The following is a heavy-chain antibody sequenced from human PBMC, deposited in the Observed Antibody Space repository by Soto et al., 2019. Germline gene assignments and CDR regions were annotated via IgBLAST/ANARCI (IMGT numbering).Heavy chain of an antibody. CDR1: GFTFSSYA. CDR3: AKLRGGWATGQHAFDF. CDR2: ISTTGGTT. V-gene: IGHV3-23*01. D-gene: IGHD5-12*01. J-gene: IGHJ3*01. Sequence: EVQLLESGGGLVQPGGSLRLSCAASGFTFSSYAINWVRQAPGKGLEWVSVISTTGGTTYYADSVKGRFTISRDNSKSTLYLQMNTLRAEDTALYYCAKLRGGWATGQHAFDFWGQLTILTVSS.